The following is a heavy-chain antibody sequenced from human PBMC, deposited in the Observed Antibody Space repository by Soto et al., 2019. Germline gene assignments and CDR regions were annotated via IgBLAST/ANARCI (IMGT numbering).Heavy chain of an antibody. V-gene: IGHV5-51*01. CDR2: IYPGDSDI. D-gene: IGHD2-15*01. Sequence: GVSLKISWKGSGYSFTSYWIDWVRQVPGKGLEWMGIIYPGDSDIRHSPSFQGQVTISADKSLSTAYLQCSSLKASDTAMYYCARQDCSGGSCYSSRHYYYGMDVWGQGTTVTVSS. J-gene: IGHJ6*02. CDR3: ARQDCSGGSCYSSRHYYYGMDV. CDR1: GYSFTSYW.